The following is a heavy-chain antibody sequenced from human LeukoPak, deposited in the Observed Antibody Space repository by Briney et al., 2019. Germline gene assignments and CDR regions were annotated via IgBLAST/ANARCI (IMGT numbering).Heavy chain of an antibody. D-gene: IGHD6-13*01. CDR1: GGSFSGYY. CDR3: ARVGVEQYLVLSYSMDV. Sequence: PSETLSLTCAVYGGSFSGYYWSWLRQPPGKGLEWVSSISSSGSLIYYADSVRGRFTVSRDNAKNSLHLQMNSLRAEDTAVYYCARVGVEQYLVLSYSMDVWGKGTTVTVS. J-gene: IGHJ6*03. V-gene: IGHV3-21*01. CDR2: ISSSGSLI.